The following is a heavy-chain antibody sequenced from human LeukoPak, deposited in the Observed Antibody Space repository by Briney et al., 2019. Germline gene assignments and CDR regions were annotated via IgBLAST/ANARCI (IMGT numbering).Heavy chain of an antibody. J-gene: IGHJ4*02. CDR1: GYTFTGYY. CDR3: AREGYCSRTSCSPQFDY. V-gene: IGHV1-2*02. CDR2: INPNSGGT. Sequence: VASVKVSCKASGYTFTGYYMHWVRQAPGQGLEWMGWINPNSGGTNYAQKFRGRVTMTRDTSISTAYMELSRLRSDDTAVYYCAREGYCSRTSCSPQFDYWGQGTLVTVSS. D-gene: IGHD2-2*01.